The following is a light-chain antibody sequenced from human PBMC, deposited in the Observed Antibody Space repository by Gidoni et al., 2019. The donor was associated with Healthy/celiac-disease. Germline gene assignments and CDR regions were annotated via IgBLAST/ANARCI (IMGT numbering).Light chain of an antibody. Sequence: EIVMPQSPATLSVSPGERATLSCRASQSVSSNLAWYQQKPGQAHTLLIYGASTRATGIPARFSGSGSGTEFTHTISSLQSEDFAVYYCQQYNNWPPLFTFGPGTKVDIK. J-gene: IGKJ3*01. V-gene: IGKV3-15*01. CDR1: QSVSSN. CDR3: QQYNNWPPLFT. CDR2: GAS.